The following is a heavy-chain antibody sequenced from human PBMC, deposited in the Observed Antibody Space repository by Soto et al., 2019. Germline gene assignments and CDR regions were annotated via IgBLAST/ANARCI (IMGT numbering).Heavy chain of an antibody. CDR2: IGTSGNSA. D-gene: IGHD6-25*01. CDR1: GFTVSSNY. V-gene: IGHV3-23*01. CDR3: AKDWRAAH. J-gene: IGHJ4*02. Sequence: GSLRLSCAASGFTVSSNYMSWVRQAPGKGLEWVSAIGTSGNSAKYADSVKGRFTVSRDNSRNTLYLQMNSLRADDTAVYYCAKDWRAAHWGQGTLVTVSS.